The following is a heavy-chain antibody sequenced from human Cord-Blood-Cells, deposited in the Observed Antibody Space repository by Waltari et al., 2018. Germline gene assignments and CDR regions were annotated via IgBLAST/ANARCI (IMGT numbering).Heavy chain of an antibody. Sequence: QVQLQESGPGLVKPSETLSLTCTVPGGPISSYYWTWIRQPPGTGLEWIGYIYYSGSTNYNPSLKSRVTISVDTSKNQFSLKLSSVTAADTAVYYCAREVWGYNMVRGVIITHNWFDPWGQGTLVTVSS. CDR2: IYYSGST. J-gene: IGHJ5*02. D-gene: IGHD3-10*01. CDR3: AREVWGYNMVRGVIITHNWFDP. CDR1: GGPISSYY. V-gene: IGHV4-59*01.